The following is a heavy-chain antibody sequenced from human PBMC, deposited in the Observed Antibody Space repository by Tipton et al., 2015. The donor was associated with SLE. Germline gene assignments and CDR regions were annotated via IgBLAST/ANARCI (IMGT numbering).Heavy chain of an antibody. Sequence: QLVQSGAEVRKPGESLKISCKTSGYTFTNYWIGWVRQMPGKGLEWMGNIYPDDSDTRYSPSFQGQVTISADKSINTAYLQWRGLKASDTAVYYCARLQGYCPGASSEVDCNWVDPWGEGTLVTVSS. J-gene: IGHJ5*02. CDR2: IYPDDSDT. CDR3: ARLQGYCPGASSEVDCNWVDP. CDR1: GYTFTNYW. V-gene: IGHV5-51*03. D-gene: IGHD2-8*02.